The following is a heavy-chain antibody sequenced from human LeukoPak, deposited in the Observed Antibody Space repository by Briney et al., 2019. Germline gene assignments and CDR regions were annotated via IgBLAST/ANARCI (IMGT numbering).Heavy chain of an antibody. D-gene: IGHD2-8*02. J-gene: IGHJ4*02. CDR3: ARNGPGGYYFDF. V-gene: IGHV3-66*01. Sequence: GGSLRLSCAASGFTVSNNYMSWVRQAPGKGLEWVSIIYAGGYTYYADSVKDRFTISRDNSKNTLYLQMNSLTAEDTAVYYCARNGPGGYYFDFWGQGFLVTGSS. CDR1: GFTVSNNY. CDR2: IYAGGYT.